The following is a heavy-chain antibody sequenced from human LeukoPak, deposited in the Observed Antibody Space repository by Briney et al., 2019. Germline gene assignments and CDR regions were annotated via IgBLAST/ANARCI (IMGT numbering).Heavy chain of an antibody. J-gene: IGHJ4*02. CDR3: AKRGYDRSGYYGYFDY. CDR2: ISGSGGST. CDR1: GFTFSSYA. V-gene: IGHV3-23*01. D-gene: IGHD3-22*01. Sequence: PGGSLRLSCAASGFTFSSYAMSWVRRAPGKGLEWVSVISGSGGSTYYADSVEGRFTISRDNSKNTLYLQMNSLRAEDTAVYYCAKRGYDRSGYYGYFDYWAQGTLVTVSS.